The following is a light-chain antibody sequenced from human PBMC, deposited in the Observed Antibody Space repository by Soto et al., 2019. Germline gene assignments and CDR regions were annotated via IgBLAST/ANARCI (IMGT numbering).Light chain of an antibody. CDR2: GAS. CDR1: PSVSNN. Sequence: ILLTQSPGTLSLSPGERATLSCRASPSVSNNYLDWYQQKPGQAPSLLIYGASTSATGIPDRFSGGGSGTELTLSISSLQFEDFAVYYCQQYNNWPRTFGQGTKVDI. J-gene: IGKJ1*01. CDR3: QQYNNWPRT. V-gene: IGKV3-15*01.